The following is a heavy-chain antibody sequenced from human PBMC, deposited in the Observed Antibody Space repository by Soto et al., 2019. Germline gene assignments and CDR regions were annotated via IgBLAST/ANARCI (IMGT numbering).Heavy chain of an antibody. CDR2: IRSKTNSYAT. J-gene: IGHJ5*02. CDR1: GFTFSGSA. CDR3: TRDPRNYYDSSGSANWFDP. D-gene: IGHD3-22*01. Sequence: GSLRLSCAASGFTFSGSAMHWVRQASGKGLEWVGRIRSKTNSYATAYAASVKGRFTISRDDSKNTAYLQMNSLKIEDTAVYYCTRDPRNYYDSSGSANWFDPWGQGTLVTVSS. V-gene: IGHV3-73*01.